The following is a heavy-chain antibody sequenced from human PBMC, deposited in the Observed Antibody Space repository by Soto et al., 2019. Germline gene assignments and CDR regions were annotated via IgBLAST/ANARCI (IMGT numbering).Heavy chain of an antibody. CDR1: GGTFSSYA. V-gene: IGHV1-69*13. D-gene: IGHD3-22*01. Sequence: SVKVSCKASGGTFSSYAISWVRQAPGQGLGWMGGIIPIFGTANYAQKFQGRVTITADESTSTAYMELSSLRSEDTAVYYCARITSYYYDSSSYWNYFDYWGQGTLVTVSS. J-gene: IGHJ4*02. CDR3: ARITSYYYDSSSYWNYFDY. CDR2: IIPIFGTA.